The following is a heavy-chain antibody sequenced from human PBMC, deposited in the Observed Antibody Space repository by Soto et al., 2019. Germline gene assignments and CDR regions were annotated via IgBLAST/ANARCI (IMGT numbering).Heavy chain of an antibody. V-gene: IGHV1-8*01. D-gene: IGHD2-21*02. CDR1: GYTFTSYD. CDR2: MNPNSGNT. CDR3: ARGRGVTPLDYYYYGMDV. J-gene: IGHJ6*02. Sequence: GASVKVSCKASGYTFTSYDINWVRQATGQGLEWMGWMNPNSGNTGYAQKFQGRVTMTRNTSISTAYMELSSLRSEDTAVYYCARGRGVTPLDYYYYGMDVWGQGTTVTVS.